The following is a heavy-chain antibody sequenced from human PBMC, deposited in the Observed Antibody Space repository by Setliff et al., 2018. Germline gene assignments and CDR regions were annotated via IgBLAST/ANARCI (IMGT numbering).Heavy chain of an antibody. CDR3: ARGGTYRYFDY. Sequence: SETLSLTCTVSGASIDSHYWSWIRQPPGKGLEWIGLFFYSGDSRYNPSLKSRVTMSVDASRNQFSLKLNSMTTADTAVYYCARGGTYRYFDYWGQGALVTVSS. J-gene: IGHJ4*02. V-gene: IGHV4-59*11. CDR2: FFYSGDS. CDR1: GASIDSHY.